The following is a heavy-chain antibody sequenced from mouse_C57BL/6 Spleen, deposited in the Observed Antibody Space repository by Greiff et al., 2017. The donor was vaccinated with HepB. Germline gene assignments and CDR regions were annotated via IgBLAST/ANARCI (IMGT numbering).Heavy chain of an antibody. J-gene: IGHJ2*01. CDR1: GYAFSSYW. D-gene: IGHD1-1*01. V-gene: IGHV1-80*01. Sequence: VQLQQSGAELVKPGASVKISCKASGYAFSSYWMNWVKQRPGKGLEWIGQIYPGDGDTNYNGKFKGKATLTADKSSSTAYMQLSRLTSEDSAVYCCASHYGSSYEGYFDYWGQGTTLTVSS. CDR2: IYPGDGDT. CDR3: ASHYGSSYEGYFDY.